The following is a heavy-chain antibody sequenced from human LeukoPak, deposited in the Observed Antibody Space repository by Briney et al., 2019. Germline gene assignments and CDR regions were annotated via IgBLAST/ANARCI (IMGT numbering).Heavy chain of an antibody. CDR3: ARDKYVDTAMVHNFGAFDI. J-gene: IGHJ3*02. D-gene: IGHD5-18*01. V-gene: IGHV3-9*01. CDR2: ISWNSGSI. Sequence: PGGSLRLSCAASGFTFDDYAMHWVRQAPGKGLEWVSGISWNSGSIGYADSVKGRFTISRDNAKNSLYLQMNSLRAEDTAVYYCARDKYVDTAMVHNFGAFDIWGQGTMVTVSS. CDR1: GFTFDDYA.